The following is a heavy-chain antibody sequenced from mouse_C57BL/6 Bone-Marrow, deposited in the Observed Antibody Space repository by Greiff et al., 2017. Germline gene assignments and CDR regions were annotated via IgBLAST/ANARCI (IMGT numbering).Heavy chain of an antibody. CDR1: GYAFSSYW. CDR2: IFPGDGDT. Sequence: VLVVESGAGLVEPGASVSISCKASGYAFSSYWVNWVRQRPGKGLEWIGQIFPGDGDTNYNGKFKGKATLTADNSSSTAYMQLSSLTAEDSAVYFCARGAYWGQGTLVTVSA. CDR3: ARGAY. V-gene: IGHV1-80*01. J-gene: IGHJ3*01.